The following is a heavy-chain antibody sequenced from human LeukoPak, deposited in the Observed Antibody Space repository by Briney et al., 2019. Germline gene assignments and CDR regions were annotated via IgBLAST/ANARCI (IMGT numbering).Heavy chain of an antibody. CDR2: INSDGSST. D-gene: IGHD4/OR15-4a*01. V-gene: IGHV3-74*01. CDR1: GFTVSSNY. Sequence: PGGSLRLSCAASGFTVSSNYMSWVRQAPGKGLVWVSRINSDGSSTSYADSVKGRFTISRDNAKNTLYLQMNSLRAEDTAVYYCARDRGAFDYWGQGTLVTVSS. CDR3: ARDRGAFDY. J-gene: IGHJ4*02.